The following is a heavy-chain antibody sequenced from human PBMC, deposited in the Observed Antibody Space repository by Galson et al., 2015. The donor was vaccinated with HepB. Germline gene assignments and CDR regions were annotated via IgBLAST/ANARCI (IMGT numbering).Heavy chain of an antibody. CDR2: ITSSGSST. CDR1: GFIFSDYA. D-gene: IGHD4-23*01. J-gene: IGHJ4*02. Sequence: SLRLSCAASGFIFSDYAMSWIRQAPGKGLEWLSDITSSGSSTFYADSVRGRFIISRDNAENTLYLQMNSLRAEDTAVYYCARGRAEGAVVDYFANCGQGTLVSVSS. CDR3: ARGRAEGAVVDYFAN. V-gene: IGHV3-11*01.